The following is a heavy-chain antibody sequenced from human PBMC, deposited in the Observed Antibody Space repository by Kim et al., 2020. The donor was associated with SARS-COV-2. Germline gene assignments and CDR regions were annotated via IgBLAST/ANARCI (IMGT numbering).Heavy chain of an antibody. CDR1: GGSISSSSYY. CDR3: ARLVGATWIDY. V-gene: IGHV4-39*01. CDR2: IYYSGST. J-gene: IGHJ4*02. D-gene: IGHD1-26*01. Sequence: SETLSLTCTVSGGSISSSSYYWGWIRQPPGKGLEWIGSIYYSGSTYYNPSLKSRVTISVDTSKNQFSLKLSSVTAADTAVYYCARLVGATWIDYWGQGTLVTVSS.